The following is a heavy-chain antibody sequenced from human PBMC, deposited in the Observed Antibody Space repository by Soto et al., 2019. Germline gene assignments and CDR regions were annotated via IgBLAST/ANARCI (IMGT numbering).Heavy chain of an antibody. Sequence: QITLKESGPTLMKPTQTLTQTCTLYGVSLTTNGVGVDWIRQPPGKALEWLALIYWDDEILYSPSLKNRLPITKDISKNQVVLTVTNMDSVDTATYYCEHRRGGPSNVWGQGTLVTVSS. CDR2: IYWDDEI. CDR1: GVSLTTNGVG. V-gene: IGHV2-5*02. D-gene: IGHD2-8*01. J-gene: IGHJ4*01. CDR3: EHRRGGPSNV.